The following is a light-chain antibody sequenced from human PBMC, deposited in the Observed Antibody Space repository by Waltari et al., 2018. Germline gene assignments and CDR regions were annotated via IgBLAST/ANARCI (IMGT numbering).Light chain of an antibody. V-gene: IGKV1-5*03. CDR2: KAS. CDR1: QSVSTW. CDR3: QQYNRQWT. J-gene: IGKJ1*01. Sequence: DIQMTQSPSTLSASAGDRVTITCRASQSVSTWLAWYQQKPGKAPKLLIYKASTLESGIPSRFSGSGSGTEFTLTISSLQPDDFATYYCQQYNRQWTFGQGTKVEIK.